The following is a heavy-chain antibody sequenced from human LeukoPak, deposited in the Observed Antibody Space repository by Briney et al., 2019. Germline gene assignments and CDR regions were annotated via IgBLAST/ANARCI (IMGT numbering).Heavy chain of an antibody. CDR3: ARANPMVRGVINCYGMDV. D-gene: IGHD3-10*01. V-gene: IGHV4-59*01. CDR1: GGSISSYY. CDR2: IYYSGST. J-gene: IGHJ6*02. Sequence: SETLSLTCTVSGGSISSYYWSWIRQPPGKGLEWIGYIYYSGSTNYNPSLKSRVTISVDTSKNQFSLKLSSVTAADTAVYYCARANPMVRGVINCYGMDVWGQGTTVTVSS.